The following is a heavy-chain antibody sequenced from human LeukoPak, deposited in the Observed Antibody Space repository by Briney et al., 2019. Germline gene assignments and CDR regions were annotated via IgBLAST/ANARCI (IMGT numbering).Heavy chain of an antibody. V-gene: IGHV3-73*01. CDR2: IRSKANSYAT. CDR1: GFTFSGSA. J-gene: IGHJ4*02. Sequence: GGSLTLSCAASGFTFSGSAMHWVRQASGKGLEWVGRIRSKANSYATAYAASVKGRFTISRDDSKNTAYLQMNSLKTEDTAVYYCTRLGCGGDCYFDYWGQGTLVTVSS. D-gene: IGHD2-21*02. CDR3: TRLGCGGDCYFDY.